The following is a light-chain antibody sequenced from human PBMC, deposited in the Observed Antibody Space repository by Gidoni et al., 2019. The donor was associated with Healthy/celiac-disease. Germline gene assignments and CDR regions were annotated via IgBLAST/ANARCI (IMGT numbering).Light chain of an antibody. CDR1: ALPKQY. CDR3: QSADSSGTYRV. V-gene: IGLV3-25*03. J-gene: IGLJ2*01. Sequence: SYALPQPPSVSVSPGQTARITCSVDALPKQYAYWYQQKPGQAPVLVIYKDSERPSGIPERFSGSSSGTTVTLTISGVQAEDEADYYCQSADSSGTYRVFGGGTKLTVL. CDR2: KDS.